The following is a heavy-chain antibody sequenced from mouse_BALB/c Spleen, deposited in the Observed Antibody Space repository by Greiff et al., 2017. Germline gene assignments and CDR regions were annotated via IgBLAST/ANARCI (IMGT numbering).Heavy chain of an antibody. D-gene: IGHD2-14*01. CDR1: GYSFTSYW. CDR2: IDPSDSET. J-gene: IGHJ2*01. CDR3: ARAYYRYDYFDY. V-gene: IGHV1S126*01. Sequence: VQLQESGPQLVRPGASVKISCKASGYSFTSYWMHWVKQRPGQGLEWIGMIDPSDSETRLNQKFKDKATLTVDKSSSTAYMQLSSPTSEDSAVSYCARAYYRYDYFDYWGQGTTLTVSS.